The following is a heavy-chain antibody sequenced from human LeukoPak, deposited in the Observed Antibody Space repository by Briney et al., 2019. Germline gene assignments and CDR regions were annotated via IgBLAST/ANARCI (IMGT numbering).Heavy chain of an antibody. V-gene: IGHV4-34*01. Sequence: PSETLSLTCAVYGGSFSGYYWSWIRQPPGKGLEWIGEINHSGSTNYNPSLKSRVTISVDTSKNQFSLKLSSVTAADTAVYYCASLRVGSSFGYQYYIDVWGKGTTVTVSS. CDR1: GGSFSGYY. D-gene: IGHD6-13*01. CDR2: INHSGST. J-gene: IGHJ6*03. CDR3: ASLRVGSSFGYQYYIDV.